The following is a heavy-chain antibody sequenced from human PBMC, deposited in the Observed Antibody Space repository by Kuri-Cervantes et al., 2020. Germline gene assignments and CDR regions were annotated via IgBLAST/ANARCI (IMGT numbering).Heavy chain of an antibody. CDR2: IIPIFGTA. CDR1: GGTFSSYA. CDR3: ATSLAAADVSWFDP. D-gene: IGHD6-13*01. Sequence: KVSCKASGGTFSSYAISWVRQAPGQGLEWMGGIIPIFGTASYAQKFQGRVTITADESTSTAYMELSSLRSEDTAVYYCATSLAAADVSWFDPWGQGTLVTVSS. V-gene: IGHV1-69*01. J-gene: IGHJ5*02.